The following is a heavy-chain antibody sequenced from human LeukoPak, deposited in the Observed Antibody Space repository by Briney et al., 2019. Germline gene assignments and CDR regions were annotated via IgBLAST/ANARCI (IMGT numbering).Heavy chain of an antibody. J-gene: IGHJ6*03. Sequence: SETLSLTCTVSGGSISSYYWSWIRQPPGKGLEWIGYVYYSGSTNYNPSLKSRVTISVDTSKNQFSLKLSSVTAADTAVYYCARDNYYYYMDVWGKGTTATVSS. V-gene: IGHV4-59*01. CDR1: GGSISSYY. CDR3: ARDNYYYYMDV. CDR2: VYYSGST.